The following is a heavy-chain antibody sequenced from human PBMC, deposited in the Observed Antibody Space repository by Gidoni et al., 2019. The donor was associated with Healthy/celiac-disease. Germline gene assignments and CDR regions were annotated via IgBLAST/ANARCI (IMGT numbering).Heavy chain of an antibody. Sequence: EVQLLESGGGVVQPGGSLRLAGSAAGFTLSSFALGWVRRAPGKGLDWVSAIGGSGGSTYYADSGKGRFTISRDNSKNTLCLQMNSLRAEDTAVYYCAKDDNSSWPKEYFQHWGQGTLVTVSS. V-gene: IGHV3-23*01. D-gene: IGHD6-13*01. CDR3: AKDDNSSWPKEYFQH. CDR1: GFTLSSFA. J-gene: IGHJ1*01. CDR2: IGGSGGST.